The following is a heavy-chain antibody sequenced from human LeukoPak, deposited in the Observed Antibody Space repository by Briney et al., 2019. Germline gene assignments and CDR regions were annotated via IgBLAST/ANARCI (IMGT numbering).Heavy chain of an antibody. CDR1: GGSISSGAYS. J-gene: IGHJ4*02. D-gene: IGHD3-10*01. CDR2: ICPSVST. V-gene: IGHV4-30-2*01. Sequence: PSETLSLTCSVSGGSISSGAYSWSWIRQPPGKGLEWIAFICPSVSTYYNPSLQSRVTMSVDTSKNQFSLKLSSVTSAATAMDFCPSRSGTYYHFAYWGPETLVPVPP. CDR3: PSRSGTYYHFAY.